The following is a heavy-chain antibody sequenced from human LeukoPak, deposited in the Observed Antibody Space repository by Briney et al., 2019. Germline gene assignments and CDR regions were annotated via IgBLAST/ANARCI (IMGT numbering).Heavy chain of an antibody. CDR1: GYTFTSYG. Sequence: ASVKVSCKASGYTFTSYGISWVRQAPGQGLEWMGWISAYNGNTNYAQKLQGRVTMTTDTSASTAYMELSSLRSEDMAVYYCARALGIAAAGYFDYWGQGTLVTVSS. V-gene: IGHV1-18*03. J-gene: IGHJ4*02. D-gene: IGHD6-13*01. CDR2: ISAYNGNT. CDR3: ARALGIAAAGYFDY.